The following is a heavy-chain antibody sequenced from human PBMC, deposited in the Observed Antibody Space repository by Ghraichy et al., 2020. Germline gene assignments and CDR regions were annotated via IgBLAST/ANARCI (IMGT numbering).Heavy chain of an antibody. CDR3: ARGRRPGY. V-gene: IGHV4-34*01. D-gene: IGHD6-25*01. CDR2: INHSGST. J-gene: IGHJ4*02. Sequence: SETLSLTCAVYGGSFSGYYWSWIRQPPGKGLEWIGEINHSGSTNYNPSLKSRVTISVDTSKNQFSLKLSSVTAADTAVYYCARGRRPGYWGQGTLVTVSS. CDR1: GGSFSGYY.